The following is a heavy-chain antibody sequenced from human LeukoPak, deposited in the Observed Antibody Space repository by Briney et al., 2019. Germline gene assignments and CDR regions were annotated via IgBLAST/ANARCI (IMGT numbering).Heavy chain of an antibody. V-gene: IGHV1-18*01. Sequence: GASVKVSCKASGYTFINYDMSWVRQAPGQGLEWMGWISAFNGNTNYAQKFQGRVTMTTDTSTSTAYMELRSLRSDDTAVYYCARGSDYGDSVWEFDPWGQGTLVTVSP. D-gene: IGHD4-17*01. CDR2: ISAFNGNT. J-gene: IGHJ5*02. CDR3: ARGSDYGDSVWEFDP. CDR1: GYTFINYD.